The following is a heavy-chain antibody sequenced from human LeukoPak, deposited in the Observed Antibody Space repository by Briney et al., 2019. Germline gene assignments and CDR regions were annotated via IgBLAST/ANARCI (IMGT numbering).Heavy chain of an antibody. CDR2: INHSGST. CDR3: ARRVTMVRGVIWFDP. V-gene: IGHV4-34*01. J-gene: IGHJ5*02. Sequence: SETLSLTCTVSGGSISSYYWSWIRQPPGKGLEWIGEINHSGSTNYNPSLKSRVTISVDTSKNQFSLKLSSVTAADTAVYYCARRVTMVRGVIWFDPWGQGTLVTVSS. D-gene: IGHD3-10*01. CDR1: GGSISSYY.